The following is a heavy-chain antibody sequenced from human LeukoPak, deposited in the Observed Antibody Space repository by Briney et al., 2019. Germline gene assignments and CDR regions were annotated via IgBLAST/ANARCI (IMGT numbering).Heavy chain of an antibody. CDR2: FDPEDGET. CDR3: ATRGRYCSSTSCYYYYGMDV. Sequence: GSVKVSCKVSGYTLTELSMHWVRQAPGEGLEWMGGFDPEDGETIYAQKFRGRVTMTEDTSTDTAYMELSSLRSEDTAVYYCATRGRYCSSTSCYYYYGMDVWGQGTTVTVSS. D-gene: IGHD2-2*01. CDR1: GYTLTELS. J-gene: IGHJ6*02. V-gene: IGHV1-24*01.